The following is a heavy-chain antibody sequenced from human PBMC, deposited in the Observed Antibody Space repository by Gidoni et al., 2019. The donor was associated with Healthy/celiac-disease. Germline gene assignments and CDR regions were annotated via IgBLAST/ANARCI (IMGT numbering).Heavy chain of an antibody. Sequence: EVQLVQSGAEVKKPGESLKISCKGSGYSFTSYWIGWVRQMPGKGLEWMGIIYPGDSYTRYSPSFQGQVTISADKSISTAYLQWSSLKSSDTAMYYCARHEKPYYDFWSGYQWWVWGMDVWGQGTTVTVSS. CDR2: IYPGDSYT. D-gene: IGHD3-3*01. CDR1: GYSFTSYW. J-gene: IGHJ6*02. CDR3: ARHEKPYYDFWSGYQWWVWGMDV. V-gene: IGHV5-51*01.